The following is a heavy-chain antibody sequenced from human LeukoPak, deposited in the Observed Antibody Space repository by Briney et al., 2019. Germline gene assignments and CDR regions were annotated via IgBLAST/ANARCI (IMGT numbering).Heavy chain of an antibody. CDR3: AIDSSGYYNLDY. Sequence: ASVKVSCKASGYIFRNYGISWVRQAPGQGLEWMGGIIPIFGTANYAQKFQGRVTITTDESTSTACMELSSLRSEDTAVYYCAIDSSGYYNLDYWGQGTLVTVSS. V-gene: IGHV1-69*05. D-gene: IGHD3-22*01. CDR1: GYIFRNYG. CDR2: IIPIFGTA. J-gene: IGHJ4*02.